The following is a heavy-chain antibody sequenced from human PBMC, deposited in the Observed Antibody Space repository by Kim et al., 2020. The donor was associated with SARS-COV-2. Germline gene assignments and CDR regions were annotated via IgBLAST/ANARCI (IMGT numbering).Heavy chain of an antibody. J-gene: IGHJ6*02. D-gene: IGHD5-18*01. V-gene: IGHV3-33*06. Sequence: GGSLRLSCAASGFTFSSYGMHWVRQAPGKGLEWVAVIWYDGSNKYYADSVKGRFTISRDNSKNTLYLQMNSLRAEDTAVYYCAKDLDVDTPRQTLYGMDVWGQGTTVTVSS. CDR2: IWYDGSNK. CDR1: GFTFSSYG. CDR3: AKDLDVDTPRQTLYGMDV.